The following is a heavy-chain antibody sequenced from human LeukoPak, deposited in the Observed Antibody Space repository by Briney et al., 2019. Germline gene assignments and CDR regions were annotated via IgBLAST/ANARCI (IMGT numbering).Heavy chain of an antibody. CDR2: IYPGGSDT. D-gene: IGHD2-2*01. CDR3: ARRSFCSSIACYAGVAAFDI. Sequence: GESLKISCKGSGYSFSNYWIGWVRQIPGKGLEWMGIIYPGGSDTRYSPSFQGQVTISADKSISTAYLQWSSLKASDTAMYYCARRSFCSSIACYAGVAAFDIWGQGTMVTVSS. V-gene: IGHV5-51*01. CDR1: GYSFSNYW. J-gene: IGHJ3*02.